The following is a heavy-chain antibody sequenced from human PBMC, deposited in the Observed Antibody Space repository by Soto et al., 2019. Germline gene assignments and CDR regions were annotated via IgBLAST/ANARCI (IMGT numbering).Heavy chain of an antibody. CDR3: ALLHYGSGSYYLDWFDP. D-gene: IGHD3-10*01. CDR1: GFSLSTSGVG. CDR2: IYWNDDK. J-gene: IGHJ5*02. Sequence: SGPTLVKPTQTLTLTCTFSGFSLSTSGVGVGWIRQPPGKALEWLALIYWNDDKRYSPSLKGRHTITKDTSKNSVDLTLTNMDPVDTATYYCALLHYGSGSYYLDWFDPWGQGTLVTVSS. V-gene: IGHV2-5*01.